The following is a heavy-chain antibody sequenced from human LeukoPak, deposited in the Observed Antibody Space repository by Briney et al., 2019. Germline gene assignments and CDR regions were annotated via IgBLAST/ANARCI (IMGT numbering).Heavy chain of an antibody. D-gene: IGHD5-24*01. Sequence: QAGGSLRLSCAASGFTFSSYGMSWVRQAPGKGLEWVSAISGSGGSTYYADSVKGRFTISRDNSKNTVYLQINSLTAEDTAVYYCGRDSRWAQPDYWGQGTLVTVSS. CDR1: GFTFSSYG. CDR3: GRDSRWAQPDY. CDR2: ISGSGGST. J-gene: IGHJ4*02. V-gene: IGHV3-23*01.